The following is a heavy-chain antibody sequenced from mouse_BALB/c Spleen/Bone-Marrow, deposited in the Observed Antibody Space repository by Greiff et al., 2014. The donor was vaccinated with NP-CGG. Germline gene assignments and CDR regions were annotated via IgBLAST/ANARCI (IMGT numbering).Heavy chain of an antibody. CDR2: INPGSDIT. V-gene: IGHV1-54*01. CDR1: GYAFTNYL. J-gene: IGHJ2*01. Sequence: VQLQESGAELVRPGTSVKVSCKASGYAFTNYLIEWVKQRPGQGLEWIGVINPGSDITNYNEKFKGKATRTSNKSSSTAYMQLSSLTSDDSAVYFCARRDYRYDVGPFGYWGQGTTLTVSS. CDR3: ARRDYRYDVGPFGY. D-gene: IGHD2-14*01.